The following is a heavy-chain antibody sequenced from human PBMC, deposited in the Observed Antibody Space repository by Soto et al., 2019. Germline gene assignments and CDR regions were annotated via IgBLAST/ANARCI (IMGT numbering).Heavy chain of an antibody. D-gene: IGHD2-15*01. CDR2: INHSGST. Sequence: PPETLSLTCALYGVSFSVYYCSWIRQPPGQGLESIGEINHSGSTNYNPSLKSRVTISVDTSKNQFSLKLSSVTAADTAVYYCARGQSILGYCSGGSCYSAGWFDPWGQGTLVTVSS. CDR1: GVSFSVYY. J-gene: IGHJ5*02. CDR3: ARGQSILGYCSGGSCYSAGWFDP. V-gene: IGHV4-34*01.